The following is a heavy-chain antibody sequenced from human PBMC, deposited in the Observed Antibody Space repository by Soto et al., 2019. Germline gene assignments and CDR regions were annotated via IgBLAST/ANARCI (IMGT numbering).Heavy chain of an antibody. V-gene: IGHV1-3*01. CDR2: INAGNGNP. CDR3: ARGSYYYESSGYYPDY. J-gene: IGHJ4*02. D-gene: IGHD3-22*01. Sequence: EASVKVSCKASGYTFANYAIHWVRQAPGQRLEWMGWINAGNGNPKYSQKFQDRVTISRDTSATTAYMEMSSLRSEDTAVYYCARGSYYYESSGYYPDYWGQGTLVTSPQ. CDR1: GYTFANYA.